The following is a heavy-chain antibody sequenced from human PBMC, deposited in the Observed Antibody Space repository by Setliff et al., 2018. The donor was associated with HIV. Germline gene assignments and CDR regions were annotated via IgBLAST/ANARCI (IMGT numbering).Heavy chain of an antibody. CDR2: IYTSGRA. CDR3: ARGAGYYDFWSGYYVYNYLDP. V-gene: IGHV4-4*08. Sequence: SETLSLTCSVSGGSIRSHWSWIRQPPGKGLEWIGHIYTSGRASYNYNPFLKGRVTMSLDTSKNQISLKLTSVTASDTAVYYCARGAGYYDFWSGYYVYNYLDPWGQGTLVTVSS. CDR1: GGSIRSH. J-gene: IGHJ5*02. D-gene: IGHD3-3*01.